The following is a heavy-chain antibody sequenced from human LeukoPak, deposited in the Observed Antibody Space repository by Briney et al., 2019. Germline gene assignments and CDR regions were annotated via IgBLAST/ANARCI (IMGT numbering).Heavy chain of an antibody. CDR1: GFTFSNAW. Sequence: GGSLRLSCAASGFTFSNAWMTWVRQAPGKGLEWVGRIKSKADGGTTDHAAPVKGRFTISRDDSKKTLYLQMNSLRAEDTAVYYCAREVGSSLGAFDIWGQGTMVTVSS. D-gene: IGHD6-13*01. V-gene: IGHV3-15*01. CDR3: AREVGSSLGAFDI. J-gene: IGHJ3*02. CDR2: IKSKADGGTT.